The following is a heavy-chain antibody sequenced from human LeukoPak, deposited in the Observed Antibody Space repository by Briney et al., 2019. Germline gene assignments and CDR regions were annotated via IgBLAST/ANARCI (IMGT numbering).Heavy chain of an antibody. CDR2: IFPGDSET. CDR3: ATSESQTRFDY. D-gene: IGHD1/OR15-1a*01. J-gene: IGHJ4*02. Sequence: GESLKIPCKGSGYSFTTYWIGWVRQMPGKGLEWMGIIFPGDSETIYSPSFQGQVTISADKYISTAYLQWRSLKASDTAMYYCATSESQTRFDYWGQGTLVTASS. V-gene: IGHV5-51*01. CDR1: GYSFTTYW.